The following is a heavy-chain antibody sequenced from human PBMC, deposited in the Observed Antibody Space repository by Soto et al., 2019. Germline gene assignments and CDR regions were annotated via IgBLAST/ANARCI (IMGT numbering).Heavy chain of an antibody. J-gene: IGHJ5*02. D-gene: IGHD3-3*01. CDR2: INHTGGT. CDR1: GGSICSGGYY. V-gene: IGHV4-61*08. Sequence: SETLSLTCTVSGGSICSGGYYWNWIRQPPGKGLEWIGEINHTGGTHYNPSLKSRVTMSVDTSKNQFSLRLSSVTAADAAIYYCATRITVFGLLIPPFDPWGQGTQVTVSS. CDR3: ATRITVFGLLIPPFDP.